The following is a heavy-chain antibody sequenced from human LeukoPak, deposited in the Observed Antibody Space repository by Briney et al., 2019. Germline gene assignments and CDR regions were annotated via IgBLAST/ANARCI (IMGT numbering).Heavy chain of an antibody. J-gene: IGHJ5*02. CDR3: AREADCSGGSCRYNWFDP. CDR1: GGTFSSYA. CDR2: IIPIFGTA. V-gene: IGHV1-69*01. D-gene: IGHD2-15*01. Sequence: ASVKVSCKASGGTFSSYAISWVRQAPGQGLEWMGGIIPIFGTANYAQKFQGRVTITADESTSTAYMELGSLRSEDTAVYYCAREADCSGGSCRYNWFDPWGQGTLVTVSS.